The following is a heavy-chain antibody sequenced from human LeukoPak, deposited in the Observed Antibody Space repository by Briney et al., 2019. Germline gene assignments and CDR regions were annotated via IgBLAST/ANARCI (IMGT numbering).Heavy chain of an antibody. Sequence: SETLSLTCAVYGGSFSGYYWSWIRQPPGKGLEWIAYIDYRGSTTYNPSLKSRVTISVDTSRNQFSLKLSSVTAADTAVYYCARSRSGYSYDHAAFDIWGQGTMVTVSS. J-gene: IGHJ3*02. V-gene: IGHV4-59*01. CDR2: IDYRGST. CDR1: GGSFSGYY. CDR3: ARSRSGYSYDHAAFDI. D-gene: IGHD5-18*01.